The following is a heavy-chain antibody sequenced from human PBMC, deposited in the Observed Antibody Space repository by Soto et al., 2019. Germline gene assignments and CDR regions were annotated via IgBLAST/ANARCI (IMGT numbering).Heavy chain of an antibody. V-gene: IGHV4-30-4*01. CDR2: ISHSDTT. CDR1: GSSITSGDYH. CDR3: AGFGVGDRDDK. Sequence: SETLSLTCSVSGSSITSGDYHWTLLRQAPGKGLEWIGYISHSDTTYYSPAIKNRIIISSDFSMNQFSLRLNSVTAADTAVYFCAGFGVGDRDDKWGQGTLVTVSS. D-gene: IGHD2-8*01. J-gene: IGHJ4*02.